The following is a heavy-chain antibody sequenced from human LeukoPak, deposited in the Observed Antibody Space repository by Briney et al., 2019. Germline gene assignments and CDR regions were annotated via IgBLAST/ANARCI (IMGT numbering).Heavy chain of an antibody. V-gene: IGHV3-30*02. J-gene: IGHJ4*02. CDR3: AKAAYILTGYYHFDY. Sequence: PGGSLRLSCAASGFTFSSNDMHWVRQAPGKGLEWVAFIRYDGSNKFYADSVRGRFTISRDNSKNTLYLQMNSLRAEDTALYYCAKAAYILTGYYHFDYWGQGTLVTVSS. CDR1: GFTFSSND. D-gene: IGHD3-9*01. CDR2: IRYDGSNK.